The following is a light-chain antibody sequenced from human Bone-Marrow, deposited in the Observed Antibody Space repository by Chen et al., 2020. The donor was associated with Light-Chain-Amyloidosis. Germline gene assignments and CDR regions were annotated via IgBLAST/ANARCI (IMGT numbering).Light chain of an antibody. CDR2: DDS. J-gene: IGLJ3*02. CDR3: QVWDRSSDRPV. CDR1: NIGSTS. Sequence: SYVLTQPSSESVAPGQTATIARGGNNIGSTSVHWYQQTPGQAPLLVVYDDSDRPSGIPERLSGSNSGNTATLTISRVEAGDEADYYCQVWDRSSDRPVFGGGTKLTVL. V-gene: IGLV3-21*02.